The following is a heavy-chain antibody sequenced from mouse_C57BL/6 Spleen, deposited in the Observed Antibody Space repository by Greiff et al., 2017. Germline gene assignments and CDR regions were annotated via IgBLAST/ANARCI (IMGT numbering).Heavy chain of an antibody. CDR2: IWSDGST. V-gene: IGHV2-6-1*01. CDR1: GFSLTSYG. CDR3: ARQLDSSGFLFAY. J-gene: IGHJ3*01. D-gene: IGHD3-2*02. Sequence: VQLVESGPGLVAPSQSLSITCTVSGFSLTSYGVHWVRQPPGKGLEWLGVIWSDGSTTYNSALISRLSISKNNSKSQVFLKMNSLQTDDTAMYYCARQLDSSGFLFAYWGQGTLVTVSA.